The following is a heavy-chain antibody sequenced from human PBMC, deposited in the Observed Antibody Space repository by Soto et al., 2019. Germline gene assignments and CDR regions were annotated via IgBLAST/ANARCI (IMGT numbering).Heavy chain of an antibody. CDR3: TVYRYSYGSYSFDY. J-gene: IGHJ4*02. V-gene: IGHV3-53*01. D-gene: IGHD5-18*01. CDR1: GFTVSGNS. CDR2: IYNDGST. Sequence: EVQLVESGGGLIQPGGSLRLSCAASGFTVSGNSMSWVRQAPGKGLEWVSVIYNDGSTYDADSVKGRFTISRDNSKNTLYLQMNSLRAEDTAVYYCTVYRYSYGSYSFDYWGQGTRVTVSS.